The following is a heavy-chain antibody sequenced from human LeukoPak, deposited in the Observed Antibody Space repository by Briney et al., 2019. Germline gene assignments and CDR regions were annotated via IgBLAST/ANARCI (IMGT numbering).Heavy chain of an antibody. V-gene: IGHV3-7*01. J-gene: IGHJ4*02. Sequence: PGGSLRLSCAASGFTFSSYAMSWVRQAPGKGLEWVANIKQDGSEKYYVDSVKGRFTISRDNAKNSLYLQMNSLRAEDAAVYYCARYIARWLQFARGAHDYWGQGTLVTVSS. CDR1: GFTFSSYA. CDR2: IKQDGSEK. CDR3: ARYIARWLQFARGAHDY. D-gene: IGHD5-24*01.